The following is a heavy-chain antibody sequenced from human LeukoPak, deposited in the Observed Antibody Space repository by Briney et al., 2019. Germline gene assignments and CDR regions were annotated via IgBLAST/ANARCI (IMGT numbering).Heavy chain of an antibody. D-gene: IGHD6-13*01. J-gene: IGHJ4*02. CDR1: GFTFDDYA. CDR3: AKDTTGIAAAGYLDY. V-gene: IGHV3-9*01. Sequence: PGRSLRLSCAASGFTFDDYAMHWVRQAPGKGLEWVSGISWSTGSIGYADSVKGRFTISRDNAKNSLYLQMNSLRAEDTALYYCAKDTTGIAAAGYLDYWGQGTLVTVSS. CDR2: ISWSTGSI.